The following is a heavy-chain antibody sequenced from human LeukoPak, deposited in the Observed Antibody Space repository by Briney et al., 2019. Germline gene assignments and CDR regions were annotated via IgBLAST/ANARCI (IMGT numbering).Heavy chain of an antibody. CDR3: ARGDIPDF. Sequence: SETLSLTCGVSGYSISSGYYWGWIRQSPGKGLEWIGSIFHSGKTYYNLALKSRVTISVDTSKNQFSLKLTSVTAADTAVYYCARGDIPDFWGQGTLVTVSS. V-gene: IGHV4-38-2*01. J-gene: IGHJ4*02. D-gene: IGHD2-21*01. CDR1: GYSISSGYY. CDR2: IFHSGKT.